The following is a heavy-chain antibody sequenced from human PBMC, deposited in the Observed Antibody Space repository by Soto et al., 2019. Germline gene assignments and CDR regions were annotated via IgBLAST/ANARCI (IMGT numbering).Heavy chain of an antibody. CDR3: AKGYCSSTRCSMDY. J-gene: IGHJ4*02. CDR1: GFTFSSYA. D-gene: IGHD2-2*01. CDR2: ISGSYDST. Sequence: EVQLLESGGTLVQPGGSLRLSCAASGFTFSSYAMSWVRQAPGKGLDWVSVISGSYDSTYYADSVKGRFTISGDNSKNTLYLQMNSLRAEDTAVYYCAKGYCSSTRCSMDYWGQGTLVTVSS. V-gene: IGHV3-23*01.